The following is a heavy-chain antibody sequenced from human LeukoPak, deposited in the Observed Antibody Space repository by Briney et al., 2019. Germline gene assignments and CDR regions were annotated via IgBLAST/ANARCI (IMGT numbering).Heavy chain of an antibody. V-gene: IGHV3-23*01. CDR2: LSDTGDST. Sequence: GGSLRLSCAASGFTLSNHPMYWVRQAPGKGLEWVSSLSDTGDSTHYPDSVKGRFTISRDSARSALYLQMNSLRAEDTAVYYCAKGDCSSGSCYFDYWGQGSQVTVSS. CDR1: GFTLSNHP. J-gene: IGHJ4*02. D-gene: IGHD2-15*01. CDR3: AKGDCSSGSCYFDY.